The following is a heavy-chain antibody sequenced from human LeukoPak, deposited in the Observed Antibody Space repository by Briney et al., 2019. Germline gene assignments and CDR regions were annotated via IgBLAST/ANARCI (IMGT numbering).Heavy chain of an antibody. D-gene: IGHD1-1*01. J-gene: IGHJ4*02. CDR1: GGTFSNYP. CDR3: ARDQTVIGAVDS. Sequence: ASVTVSFKASGGTFSNYPISWVRQAPGQGLEWMGRIIPFLGITNYAQKFQDRVTLNADISTNTAYMELSGLTSKDTAVYFCARDQTVIGAVDSWGQGTLVTVSS. CDR2: IIPFLGIT. V-gene: IGHV1-69*04.